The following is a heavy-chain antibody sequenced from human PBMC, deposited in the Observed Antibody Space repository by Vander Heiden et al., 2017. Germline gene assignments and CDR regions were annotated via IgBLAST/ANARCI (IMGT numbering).Heavy chain of an antibody. Sequence: QVQLVQSGAEVKKPGSSVKVSCKASGGTFSSYAISWVRQAPGQGREWMGGIIPIFGTANYAQKFQGRVTITADESTSTAYMELSSLRSEDTAVYYCARDQRLAAAGTSHYYYYYGMDVWGQGTTVTVSS. CDR3: ARDQRLAAAGTSHYYYYYGMDV. D-gene: IGHD6-13*01. CDR1: GGTFSSYA. J-gene: IGHJ6*02. CDR2: IIPIFGTA. V-gene: IGHV1-69*01.